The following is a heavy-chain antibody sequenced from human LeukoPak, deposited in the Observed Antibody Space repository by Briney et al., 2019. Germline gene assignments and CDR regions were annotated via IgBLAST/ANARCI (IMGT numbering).Heavy chain of an antibody. V-gene: IGHV1-58*02. J-gene: IGHJ4*02. CDR1: GFTFTSSA. D-gene: IGHD6-6*01. CDR3: ARGRSSSLQYYFDY. CDR2: IVVGSGNT. Sequence: SVKVSCKASGFTFTSSAMQWVRQARGQRLEWIGWIVVGSGNTNYAQKFQERVTITRDMSTSTAYMELSSLRSEDTAVYYCARGRSSSLQYYFDYWGQGTLVTVSS.